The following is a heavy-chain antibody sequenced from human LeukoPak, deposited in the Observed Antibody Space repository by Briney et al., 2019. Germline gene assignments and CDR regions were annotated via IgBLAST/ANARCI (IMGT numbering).Heavy chain of an antibody. D-gene: IGHD3-10*01. CDR1: GGSISSGDYY. Sequence: PSQTLSLTCTVSGGSISSGDYYWSWIRQPPGKGLERIGYIYYSGSTYYNPTLRGRVTISVDKSKNQFSLKLSSVTAADTAVYYCARSDGEYYYGMDVWGQGTTVTVSS. CDR2: IYYSGST. J-gene: IGHJ6*02. V-gene: IGHV4-30-4*01. CDR3: ARSDGEYYYGMDV.